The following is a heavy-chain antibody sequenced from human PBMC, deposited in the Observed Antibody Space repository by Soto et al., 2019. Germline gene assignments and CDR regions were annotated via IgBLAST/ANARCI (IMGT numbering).Heavy chain of an antibody. Sequence: AESLTVSCKVSGYSFTSYWIGWVLQMPGKGLECMRTIYPGDSDTRYSPSFQGQVTISADKSISTAYLQWSSLKASDTAMYYCARHLTQLLWFGESPTYYHYGMDVWGQGTTVTGSS. V-gene: IGHV5-51*01. J-gene: IGHJ6*02. CDR2: IYPGDSDT. CDR3: ARHLTQLLWFGESPTYYHYGMDV. D-gene: IGHD3-10*01. CDR1: GYSFTSYW.